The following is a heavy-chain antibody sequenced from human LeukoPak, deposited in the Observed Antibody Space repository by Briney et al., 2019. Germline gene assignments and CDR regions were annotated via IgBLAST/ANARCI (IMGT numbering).Heavy chain of an antibody. J-gene: IGHJ4*02. CDR1: GFTVSSNY. Sequence: GSLRLSCAASGFTVSSNYMSWVRQAPGKGLEWVSVIYSGGSTYYADSVKGRFTISRDNSKNTLYLQMNSLRAEDTAVYYRAREEDSSSLEWGQGTLVTVSS. CDR2: IYSGGST. V-gene: IGHV3-53*01. CDR3: AREEDSSSLE. D-gene: IGHD6-13*01.